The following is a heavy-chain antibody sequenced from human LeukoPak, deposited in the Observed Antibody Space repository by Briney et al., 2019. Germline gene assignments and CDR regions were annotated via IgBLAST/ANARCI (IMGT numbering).Heavy chain of an antibody. CDR2: MNPNSGNT. CDR3: ARLYYDFWSGEYYYMDV. Sequence: GASVKVSCKASGYTFTSYDINWVRQATGQGLEWMGWMNPNSGNTGYAQKFQGRVTITRNTSISTAYMELSSLRSEDTAVYYCARLYYDFWSGEYYYMDVWGKGTTVTVSS. D-gene: IGHD3-3*01. CDR1: GYTFTSYD. V-gene: IGHV1-8*03. J-gene: IGHJ6*03.